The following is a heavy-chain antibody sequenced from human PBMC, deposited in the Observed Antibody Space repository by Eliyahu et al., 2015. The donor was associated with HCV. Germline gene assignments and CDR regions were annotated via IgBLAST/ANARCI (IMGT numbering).Heavy chain of an antibody. Sequence: VQVVESGGDLVQPGGSLRLTCEASGFSVYXXYMSWVRQAPEKGLEWVSIFYGTPYGAGLTFYADSVNGRFTISRDISKNTLYLQMNRLGVEDTAIYYCARNYYDVRYGYYFDLWGRGTLVTVSS. J-gene: IGHJ2*01. CDR3: ARNYYDVRYGYYFDL. CDR2: FYGTPYGAGLT. V-gene: IGHV3-66*01. D-gene: IGHD3-22*01. CDR1: GFSVYXXY.